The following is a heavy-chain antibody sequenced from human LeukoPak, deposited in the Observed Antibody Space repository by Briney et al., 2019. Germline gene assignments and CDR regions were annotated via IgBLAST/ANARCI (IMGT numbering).Heavy chain of an antibody. D-gene: IGHD3-10*01. J-gene: IGHJ5*02. CDR3: AKDYGSGGNWFDP. CDR2: ISYDGSNK. V-gene: IGHV3-30*04. Sequence: GRSLRLSCAASGFTFSSYAMHWVRQAPGKGLEWVAVISYDGSNKYYADSVKGRFTISRDNSKNTLYLQMNSLRAEDTAVYYCAKDYGSGGNWFDPWGQGTLSPSPQ. CDR1: GFTFSSYA.